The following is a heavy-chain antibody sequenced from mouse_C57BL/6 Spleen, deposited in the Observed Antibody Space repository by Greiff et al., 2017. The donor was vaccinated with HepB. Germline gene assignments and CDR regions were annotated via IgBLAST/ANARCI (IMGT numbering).Heavy chain of an antibody. J-gene: IGHJ4*01. CDR1: GYTFTSYW. CDR3: ALHYYYGSYYAMDY. CDR2: IDPSDSYT. V-gene: IGHV1-69*01. Sequence: VQLQQPGAELVMPGASVKLSCKASGYTFTSYWMHWVKQRPGQGLEWIGEIDPSDSYTNYNQKFKGKSTLTVDKSSSTAYMQLSSLTSEDSAVYYCALHYYYGSYYAMDYWGQGTSVTVSS. D-gene: IGHD1-1*01.